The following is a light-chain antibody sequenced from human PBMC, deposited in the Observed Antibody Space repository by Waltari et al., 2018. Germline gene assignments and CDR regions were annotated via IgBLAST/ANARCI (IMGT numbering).Light chain of an antibody. CDR1: QSVSSTY. V-gene: IGKV3-20*01. CDR3: QQYGTSPRT. J-gene: IGKJ1*01. Sequence: EVVLTQSPVTLSLSPGKRATLPCRASQSVSSTYLAWYQQKPGQAPRLLIFGASIRATGIPDRFSGSGSGTDFTLTIDRLEPEDFAVYYCQQYGTSPRTFGQGTKVEIK. CDR2: GAS.